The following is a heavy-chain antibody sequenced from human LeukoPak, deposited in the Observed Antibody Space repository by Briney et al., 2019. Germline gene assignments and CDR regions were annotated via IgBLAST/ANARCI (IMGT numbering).Heavy chain of an antibody. CDR1: GGSTGSDY. CDR2: VYYSGVT. Sequence: IPSETLSLTCTVSGGSTGSDYWSWIRQPPGKGLEWIAYVYYSGVTSYNPSLKSRVAISIDSSKNQFSLNLSSVTAADTAVYYCVRLSLHCSGGSCYRGAFDSWGQGTLVTVSS. J-gene: IGHJ4*02. CDR3: VRLSLHCSGGSCYRGAFDS. V-gene: IGHV4-59*08. D-gene: IGHD2-15*01.